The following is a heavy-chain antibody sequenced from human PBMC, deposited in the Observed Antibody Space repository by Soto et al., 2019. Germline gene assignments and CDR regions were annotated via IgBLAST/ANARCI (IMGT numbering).Heavy chain of an antibody. CDR2: INAGNGYT. J-gene: IGHJ6*02. V-gene: IGHV1-3*01. CDR1: GDTFTSYA. Sequence: GASVKVSCKASGDTFTSYAMHWVRQAPGQRLEWMGWINAGNGYTKYTQKFQGRVTITRDTSASTTYMELSSLRSEDTAVYYCARSFPVIALAGDYYDGNDVWGQGITVTVSS. CDR3: ARSFPVIALAGDYYDGNDV. D-gene: IGHD6-19*01.